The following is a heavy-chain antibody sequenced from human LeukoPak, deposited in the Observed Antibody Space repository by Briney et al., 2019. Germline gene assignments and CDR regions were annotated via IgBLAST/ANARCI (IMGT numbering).Heavy chain of an antibody. Sequence: GGSLRLSCAASGFTFDDYAMHWVRQAPGKGLEWVSLISWDGGSTYYADSVKGRFTISRDNSKNSLYLQMNSLRAEDTALYYCAKSGGASNYYYYYYMDVWGKGTTVTVSS. D-gene: IGHD1-26*01. CDR3: AKSGGASNYYYYYYMDV. J-gene: IGHJ6*03. V-gene: IGHV3-43D*03. CDR2: ISWDGGST. CDR1: GFTFDDYA.